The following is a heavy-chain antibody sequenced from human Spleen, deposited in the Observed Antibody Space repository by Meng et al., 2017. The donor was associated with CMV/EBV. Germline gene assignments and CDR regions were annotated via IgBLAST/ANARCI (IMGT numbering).Heavy chain of an antibody. CDR3: ARGRPYGMDV. Sequence: SVKVSCKASGGTFSSYTISWVRQAPGQGLEWMGGIMPILDITNYAQKFQGRVTITADKSTSTAYMELSSLRSEDTAVYFCARGRPYGMDVWGQGTTVTVSS. V-gene: IGHV1-69*10. CDR2: IMPILDIT. CDR1: GGTFSSYT. J-gene: IGHJ6*02.